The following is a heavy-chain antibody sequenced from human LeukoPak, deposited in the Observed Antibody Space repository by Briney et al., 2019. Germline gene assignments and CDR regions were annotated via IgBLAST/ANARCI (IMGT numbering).Heavy chain of an antibody. CDR2: ISAYNGNI. CDR1: GYTFGTYG. J-gene: IGHJ4*02. V-gene: IGHV1-18*01. Sequence: ASVEVSSKASGYTFGTYGVTWVRQAPGQGLEWMGWISAYNGNINYAQEFQGRVTLTSDTSTSTAYMELRSLRSDDTAVYYCARAGTTSSSTPDFWGQGTLVTVSS. D-gene: IGHD2-15*01. CDR3: ARAGTTSSSTPDF.